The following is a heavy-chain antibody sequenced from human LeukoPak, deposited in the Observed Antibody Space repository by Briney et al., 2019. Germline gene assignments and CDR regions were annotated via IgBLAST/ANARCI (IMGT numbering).Heavy chain of an antibody. CDR1: GGSISSGGYY. Sequence: SETLSLTCTVSGGSISSGGYYWSWIRQPPGKGLEWIGYIYHSGSTYYNPSLKSRVTISVDRSKNQFSLKLSSVTAADTAVYYCARGGGFYYYYYMDVWGKGTTVTVSS. D-gene: IGHD2-15*01. CDR2: IYHSGST. V-gene: IGHV4-30-2*01. CDR3: ARGGGFYYYYYMDV. J-gene: IGHJ6*03.